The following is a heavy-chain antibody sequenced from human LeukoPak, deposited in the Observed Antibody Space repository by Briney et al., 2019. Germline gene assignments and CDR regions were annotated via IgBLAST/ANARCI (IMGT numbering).Heavy chain of an antibody. CDR1: GYTFTSYG. V-gene: IGHV1-18*01. CDR3: ARSPRRKEWYHLDY. J-gene: IGHJ4*02. Sequence: ASVKVSCKASGYTFTSYGISWVRQAPGQVLEWMGWISAYNGNTNYAQKLQGRVTMTTDTSTSTAYMELRSLRSDDTAVYYCARSPRRKEWYHLDYWGQGTLVTVSS. D-gene: IGHD3-3*01. CDR2: ISAYNGNT.